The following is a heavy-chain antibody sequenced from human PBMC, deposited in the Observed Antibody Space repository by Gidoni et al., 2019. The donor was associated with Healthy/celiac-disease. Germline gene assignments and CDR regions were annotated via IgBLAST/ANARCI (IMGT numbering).Heavy chain of an antibody. J-gene: IGHJ3*02. CDR3: ALPLPGFDAFDI. CDR1: GFTFSSYS. CDR2: ISSSSRYI. D-gene: IGHD2-21*02. V-gene: IGHV3-21*01. Sequence: EVQLVESGGGLVKPGGSLRLSCAASGFTFSSYSMNWVRQAPGKGLEWVSSISSSSRYIYYADSVKCRFTISRDNAKNSLYLQMNSLRAEDTAVYYCALPLPGFDAFDIWGQGTMVTVSS.